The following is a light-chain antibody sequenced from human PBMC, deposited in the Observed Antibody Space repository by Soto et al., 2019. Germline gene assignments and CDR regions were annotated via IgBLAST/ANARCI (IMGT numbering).Light chain of an antibody. Sequence: DIQMTQSPSTLSASVGDRVTITCRASQSISGWLAWYQQKPGKAPKLLICDVSSLESGVPSRFSGSGSGTEFTLAISSLQPDDFATYYCQQYNSYPWTFGQGTKVEIK. V-gene: IGKV1-5*01. J-gene: IGKJ1*01. CDR2: DVS. CDR3: QQYNSYPWT. CDR1: QSISGW.